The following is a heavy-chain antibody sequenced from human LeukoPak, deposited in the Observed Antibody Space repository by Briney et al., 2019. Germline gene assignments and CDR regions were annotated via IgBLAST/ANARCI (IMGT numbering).Heavy chain of an antibody. CDR3: TTDSHVRQWLVGAQFDY. V-gene: IGHV3-15*01. J-gene: IGHJ4*02. CDR1: GFTFSNAW. Sequence: PGGSLRLSCAASGFTFSNAWMSWVRQAPGKGLEWVGRIKSKTDGGTTDYAAPGKGRFTISRDDSKNTLYLQMNSLKTEDTAVYYCTTDSHVRQWLVGAQFDYWGQGTLVTVSS. CDR2: IKSKTDGGTT. D-gene: IGHD6-19*01.